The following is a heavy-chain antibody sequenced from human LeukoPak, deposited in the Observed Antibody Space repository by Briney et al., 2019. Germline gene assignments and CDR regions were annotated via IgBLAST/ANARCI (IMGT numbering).Heavy chain of an antibody. CDR1: GGSISSSYY. J-gene: IGHJ4*02. CDR3: ARDRAVAGSYFDY. CDR2: IYYSGST. D-gene: IGHD6-19*01. V-gene: IGHV4-61*01. Sequence: SETLSLTCAVSGGSISSSYYWSWIRQPPGKGLEWIGYIYYSGSTNYNPSLKSRVTISVDTSKNQFSLKLSSVTAADTAVYYCARDRAVAGSYFDYWGQGTLVTVSS.